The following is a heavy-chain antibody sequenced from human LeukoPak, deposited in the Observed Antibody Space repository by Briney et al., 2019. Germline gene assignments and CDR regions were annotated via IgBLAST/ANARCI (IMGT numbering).Heavy chain of an antibody. D-gene: IGHD3-3*01. CDR2: ISSSSSYI. J-gene: IGHJ5*02. Sequence: GGSLRLSCAASGFTFSSYWMSWVRQAPGKGLEWVSSISSSSSYIYYADSVKGRFTISRDNAKNSLYLQMNSLRAEDTAVYYCARDTTYYDFWSGTYNWFDPWGRGTLVTVSS. CDR3: ARDTTYYDFWSGTYNWFDP. CDR1: GFTFSSYW. V-gene: IGHV3-21*01.